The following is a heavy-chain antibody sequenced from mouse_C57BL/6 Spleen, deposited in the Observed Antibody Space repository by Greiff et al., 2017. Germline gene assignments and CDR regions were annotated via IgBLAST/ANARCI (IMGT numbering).Heavy chain of an antibody. J-gene: IGHJ4*01. CDR2: IHPNSGST. D-gene: IGHD2-4*01. V-gene: IGHV1-64*01. CDR3: ARSGDYETMDY. Sequence: QVQLQQPGAELVKPGASVKLSCKASGYTFTSYWMPWVKQRPGQGLEWIGMIHPNSGSTNYNEKFKSKATLTVDKSSSTAYMQRSSLTSEDSAVYYCARSGDYETMDYGGQGTSVTVSS. CDR1: GYTFTSYW.